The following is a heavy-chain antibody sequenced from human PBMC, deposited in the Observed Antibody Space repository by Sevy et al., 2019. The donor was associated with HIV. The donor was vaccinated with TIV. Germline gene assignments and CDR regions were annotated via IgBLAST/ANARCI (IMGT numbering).Heavy chain of an antibody. J-gene: IGHJ5*02. Sequence: GGCLRLSCTASGFTFSSYDMIWVRQAPGKGLEWVSKISSSGSSIYYADSVKGRFTISRDNAKNSLNLQMNSLRAEDTAVYYCTRNGGAFDNGFDPWGQGTLVTVSS. CDR1: GFTFSSYD. V-gene: IGHV3-48*03. D-gene: IGHD2-8*01. CDR2: ISSSGSSI. CDR3: TRNGGAFDNGFDP.